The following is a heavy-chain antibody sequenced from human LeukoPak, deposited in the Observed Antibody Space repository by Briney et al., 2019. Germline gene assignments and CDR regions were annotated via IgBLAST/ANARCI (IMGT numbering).Heavy chain of an antibody. D-gene: IGHD6-13*01. CDR3: AREWRHIAAAWDYIDY. V-gene: IGHV1-58*01. J-gene: IGHJ4*02. Sequence: SVKVSCKASGFTFTSSAVQWVRQARGQRLEWKGWIVVGSGNTNYAQKFQERVTITRDMSTSTAYMELSSLRSEDTAVYYCAREWRHIAAAWDYIDYWGQGTLVTVSS. CDR1: GFTFTSSA. CDR2: IVVGSGNT.